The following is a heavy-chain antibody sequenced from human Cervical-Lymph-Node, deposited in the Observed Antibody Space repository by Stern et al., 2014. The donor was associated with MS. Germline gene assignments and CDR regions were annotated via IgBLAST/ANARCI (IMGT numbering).Heavy chain of an antibody. V-gene: IGHV5-51*01. J-gene: IGHJ4*02. D-gene: IGHD1-26*01. CDR3: AALVRGSYFY. CDR2: IYPGDSDT. CDR1: GYSFTLYW. Sequence: EVQLVQSGAELKKPGEALKLSCKGSGYSFTLYWIGWGRQLPGKGLDWMGIIYPGDSDTRYSPSFQAQVTITADKSISTAYLQWSSLKASDTAMYYCAALVRGSYFYWGQGTLVTVSS.